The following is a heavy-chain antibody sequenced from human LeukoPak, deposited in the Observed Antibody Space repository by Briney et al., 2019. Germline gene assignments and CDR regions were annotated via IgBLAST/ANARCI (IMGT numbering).Heavy chain of an antibody. Sequence: GGSLRLSCTASGFTFTNYAMTWVRQAPGKGLEWVSSISGSGGSTYYADSVKGRFTVSRDNSKNTLYLQMNSLRAEDTAVYYCAKPPGDGTGGTCYSFDYWGQGSLVTVSS. CDR2: ISGSGGST. CDR1: GFTFTNYA. V-gene: IGHV3-23*01. D-gene: IGHD2-15*01. J-gene: IGHJ4*02. CDR3: AKPPGDGTGGTCYSFDY.